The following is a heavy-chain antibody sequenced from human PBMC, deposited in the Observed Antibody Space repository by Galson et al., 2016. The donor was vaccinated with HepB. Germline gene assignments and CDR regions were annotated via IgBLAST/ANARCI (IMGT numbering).Heavy chain of an antibody. Sequence: SLRLSCAASGFSFTTYYIDWVRQAPGKRLEYVSGISNNGGAKYHADSVKGRFTISRDNSKNTVDLHMSSLRPEDTAVYYCVRAWSGSSPDYWGQGVLVTVSS. J-gene: IGHJ4*02. V-gene: IGHV3-64D*09. D-gene: IGHD1-26*01. CDR3: VRAWSGSSPDY. CDR2: ISNNGGAK. CDR1: GFSFTTYY.